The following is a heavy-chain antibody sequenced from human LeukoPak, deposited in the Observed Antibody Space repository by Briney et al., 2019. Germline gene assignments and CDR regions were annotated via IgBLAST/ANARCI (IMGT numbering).Heavy chain of an antibody. D-gene: IGHD4-17*01. V-gene: IGHV3-23*01. CDR1: GFPFSSYA. Sequence: GGSLRLSCTASGFPFSSYAMTWVRQAPGKGLEWVSAISGSGAGTYYAHSVKGRFTISRDNSKNTLYLHLSSLRAEDTATYYCAKDHYGDSYYYGMDVWGQGTTVTVSS. CDR3: AKDHYGDSYYYGMDV. J-gene: IGHJ6*02. CDR2: ISGSGAGT.